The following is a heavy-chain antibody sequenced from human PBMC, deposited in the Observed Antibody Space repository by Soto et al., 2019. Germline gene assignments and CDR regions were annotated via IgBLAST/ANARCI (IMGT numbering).Heavy chain of an antibody. CDR1: GYTLTELS. D-gene: IGHD1-7*01. CDR3: ATELKLELGPRDAFHI. V-gene: IGHV1-24*01. CDR2: FDPEDGET. Sequence: ASVKVSCKVSGYTLTELSMHWVRQAPGKGLEWMGGFDPEDGETIYAQKFQGRVTMTEDTSTDTAYMELSRLRSEDTAVYYCATELKLELGPRDAFHIWGEGTMVTVSS. J-gene: IGHJ3*02.